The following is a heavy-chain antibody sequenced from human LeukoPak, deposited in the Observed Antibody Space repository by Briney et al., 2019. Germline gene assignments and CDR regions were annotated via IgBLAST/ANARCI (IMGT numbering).Heavy chain of an antibody. D-gene: IGHD6-19*01. CDR3: ARTGDSSGWFNWFDP. Sequence: SETLSLTCTVSGGSISSNSHYWGWIRQPPGRDLEWIGSFHYSGTTSYNPSLKSRVTISVDTSQNQFSLKLSSVTAADTAVYYCARTGDSSGWFNWFDPWSQGTLVTVSS. CDR2: FHYSGTT. V-gene: IGHV4-39*07. J-gene: IGHJ5*02. CDR1: GGSISSNSHY.